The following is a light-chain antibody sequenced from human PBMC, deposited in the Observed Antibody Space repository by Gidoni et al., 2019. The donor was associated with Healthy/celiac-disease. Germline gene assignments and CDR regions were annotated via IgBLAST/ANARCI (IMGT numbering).Light chain of an antibody. CDR1: KLGDKY. Sequence: SYALTQPPSVSVSPGQTASITCSGDKLGDKYACWYQQKPGQSPVLVIYQDSKLPSGIPERFSGSNSGNTATLTISGTQAMDEADYYCQAWDSSVVFGGGTKLTVL. CDR2: QDS. CDR3: QAWDSSVV. V-gene: IGLV3-1*01. J-gene: IGLJ2*01.